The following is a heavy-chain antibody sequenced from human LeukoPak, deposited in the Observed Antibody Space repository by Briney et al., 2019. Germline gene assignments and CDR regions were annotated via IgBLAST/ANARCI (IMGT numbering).Heavy chain of an antibody. V-gene: IGHV3-49*04. CDR3: TREDYDSRNYGWY. CDR2: IRSKAYGGTT. Sequence: GGSLRLSCTASGFTFGDYAMSWVRQAPGKGLEWVGFIRSKAYGGTTEYAASVKGRFTISRDDSKSIAYLQMNSLKTEDTAVYYCTREDYDSRNYGWYWGQGTLVTVSS. J-gene: IGHJ4*02. D-gene: IGHD3-3*01. CDR1: GFTFGDYA.